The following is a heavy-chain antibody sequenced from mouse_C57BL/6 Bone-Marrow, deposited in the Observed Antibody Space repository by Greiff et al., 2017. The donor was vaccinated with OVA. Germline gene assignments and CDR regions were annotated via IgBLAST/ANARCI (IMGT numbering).Heavy chain of an antibody. Sequence: EVKLVESGGGLVKPGGSLKLSCEASGFTFSSYAMSWVRQTPEKRLEWVATISDGGSYTYYTNNVKGRFTISRDNAKNNLYLQMSHLKSEDTAVYYCARDRGGSYYFDYWGQGTTLTVSS. CDR1: GFTFSSYA. CDR3: ARDRGGSYYFDY. D-gene: IGHD1-1*02. CDR2: ISDGGSYT. V-gene: IGHV5-4*01. J-gene: IGHJ2*01.